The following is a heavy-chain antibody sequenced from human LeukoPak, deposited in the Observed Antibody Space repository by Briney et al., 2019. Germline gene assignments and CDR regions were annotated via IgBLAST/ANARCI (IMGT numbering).Heavy chain of an antibody. CDR2: ISGSGDRT. CDR3: AKVQSDIVGAVFFSFDV. Sequence: GGSLRLSCTASGFTFSSYAMSWVRQAPGKGLEWVSLISGSGDRTYYADSVKGRFTISRDNSKNTLYLQMNSLRVEDTAVYFCAKVQSDIVGAVFFSFDVWGQGTTVTVSS. V-gene: IGHV3-23*01. CDR1: GFTFSSYA. D-gene: IGHD1-26*01. J-gene: IGHJ3*01.